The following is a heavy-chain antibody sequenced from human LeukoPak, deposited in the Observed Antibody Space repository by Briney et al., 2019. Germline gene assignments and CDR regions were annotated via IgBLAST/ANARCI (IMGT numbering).Heavy chain of an antibody. J-gene: IGHJ3*02. CDR3: AKSNGSGLVDI. D-gene: IGHD3-10*01. CDR2: IYYRGST. V-gene: IGHV4-59*12. CDR1: GGSMTSYY. Sequence: SETLSLTCTVSGGSMTSYYWSWIRQPPRKGLEWIGYIYYRGSTNYNPSLKSRVTISLDTSRNQFSLKLNSVTAAVTAVYYCAKSNGSGLVDIWGQGTMVTVSS.